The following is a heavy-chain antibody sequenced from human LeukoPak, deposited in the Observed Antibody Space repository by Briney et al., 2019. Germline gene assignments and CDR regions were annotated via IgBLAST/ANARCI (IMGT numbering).Heavy chain of an antibody. CDR3: AKDHFGQQLVDGYFDY. CDR2: ISGSGGST. Sequence: QPGGSLRLSRAASGFTFSSYAMSWVCQAPGKGLEWVSAISGSGGSTYYADSVKGRFTISRDNSKNTLYLQMNSLRAEDTAVYYCAKDHFGQQLVDGYFDYWGQGTLVTVSS. V-gene: IGHV3-23*01. CDR1: GFTFSSYA. D-gene: IGHD6-13*01. J-gene: IGHJ4*02.